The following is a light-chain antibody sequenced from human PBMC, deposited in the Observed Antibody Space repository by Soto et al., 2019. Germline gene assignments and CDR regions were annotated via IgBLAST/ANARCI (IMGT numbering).Light chain of an antibody. CDR1: STSIGRFNF. CDR2: EVT. V-gene: IGLV2-14*01. J-gene: IGLJ1*01. Sequence: QSVLTQPASVSGSPGRSITISCTGTSTSIGRFNFVSWYQQHPGKAPKLLIYEVTKRPSGLSDRFSGSKSGNTASLTVSGLQTEDEADYYSSSYETNSRRVFGTGTKVTVL. CDR3: SSYETNSRRV.